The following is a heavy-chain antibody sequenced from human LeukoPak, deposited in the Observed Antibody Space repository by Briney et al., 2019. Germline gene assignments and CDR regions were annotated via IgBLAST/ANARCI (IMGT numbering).Heavy chain of an antibody. V-gene: IGHV4-59*12. CDR3: ARDSGTTGEVKFDP. CDR2: IYYSGST. D-gene: IGHD3-10*01. Sequence: SETLSLTCTVSGGSISSYYWSWIRQPPGKGLEWIGYIYYSGSTNYNPSLKSQVTMSIDTSNNQFSLRLRFVTAADTAVYYCARDSGTTGEVKFDPWGQGTLVTVSS. CDR1: GGSISSYY. J-gene: IGHJ5*02.